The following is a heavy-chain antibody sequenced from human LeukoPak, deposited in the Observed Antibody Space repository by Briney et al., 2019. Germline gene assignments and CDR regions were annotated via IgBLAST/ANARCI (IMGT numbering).Heavy chain of an antibody. J-gene: IGHJ4*02. CDR3: TKGGFKYFDWSYFDY. V-gene: IGHV3-30*18. CDR1: GFTFSSYA. Sequence: GGSLRLSCAASGFTFSSYAMYWVRQAPGKGLEWVALISYDGSYQYSADSVRGRFTISRDNSRNSLYLQMNSLRAEDTAFYYCTKGGFKYFDWSYFDYWGQGTLVTASS. CDR2: ISYDGSYQ. D-gene: IGHD3-9*01.